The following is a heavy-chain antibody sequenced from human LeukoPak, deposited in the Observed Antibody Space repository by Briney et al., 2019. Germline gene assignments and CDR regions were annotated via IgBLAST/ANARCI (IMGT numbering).Heavy chain of an antibody. CDR2: IYYSGST. CDR3: ARFLIVATTPSGFDY. CDR1: GGSISSYY. V-gene: IGHV4-59*12. D-gene: IGHD5-12*01. J-gene: IGHJ4*02. Sequence: SETLSFTCTVSGGSISSYYWSWIRQPPGKGLEWIGYIYYSGSTYYNPSLKSRVTISVDTSKNQFSLKLSSVTAADTAVYYCARFLIVATTPSGFDYWGQGTLVTVSS.